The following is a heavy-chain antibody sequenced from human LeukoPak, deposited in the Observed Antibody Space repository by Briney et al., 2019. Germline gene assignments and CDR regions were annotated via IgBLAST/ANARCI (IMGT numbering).Heavy chain of an antibody. Sequence: SGTLSLTCTVSGGSISSSSYYWGWIRQPPGKGLEWIGSIYYSGSTYYNPSLKSRVTISVDTSKNQFSLKLSSVTAADTAVYYCARHVGSSWYQCIDYWGQGTLVTVSS. D-gene: IGHD6-13*01. V-gene: IGHV4-39*01. J-gene: IGHJ4*02. CDR1: GGSISSSSYY. CDR3: ARHVGSSWYQCIDY. CDR2: IYYSGST.